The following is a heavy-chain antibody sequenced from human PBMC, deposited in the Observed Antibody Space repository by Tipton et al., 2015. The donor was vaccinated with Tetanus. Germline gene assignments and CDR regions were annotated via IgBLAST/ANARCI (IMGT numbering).Heavy chain of an antibody. Sequence: GEALVRGGYYWTWIRHLPGKCIEWIGYIYHTGAAHYNPSLKSRVTLSVDMSKNQFFLKMISMTAADTAVYFCARGGTMVHGVILQDHFYYWGQGTLVTVSS. CDR3: ARGGTMVHGVILQDHFYY. CDR1: GEALVRGGYY. J-gene: IGHJ4*02. V-gene: IGHV4-31*02. D-gene: IGHD3-10*01. CDR2: IYHTGAA.